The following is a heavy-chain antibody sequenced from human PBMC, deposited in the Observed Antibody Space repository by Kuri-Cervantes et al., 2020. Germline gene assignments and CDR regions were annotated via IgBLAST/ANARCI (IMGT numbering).Heavy chain of an antibody. Sequence: GESLKISCAASGFTFSSYSMNWVRQAPGKGLEWVSYISSSSSYIYYADSLKGRFTTSRDNAQNSLYLQMNSLRPEDTALYYCARGGYSDYVERGYMDVWGKGTTVTVSS. D-gene: IGHD4-11*01. J-gene: IGHJ6*03. V-gene: IGHV3-21*05. CDR1: GFTFSSYS. CDR2: ISSSSSYI. CDR3: ARGGYSDYVERGYMDV.